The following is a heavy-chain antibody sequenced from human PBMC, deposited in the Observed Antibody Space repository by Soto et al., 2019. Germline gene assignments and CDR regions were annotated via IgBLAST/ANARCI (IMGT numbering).Heavy chain of an antibody. Sequence: ASVKVSCKASGYTFTSSGITWVRQATGQGLEWMGWISAYNGNTNYAQKLQGRVTMTTDTSTSTAYMELRSLRSDDTAVYYCARVGYCSSTSCFYYHYYGMDVWGQGTTVTVSS. CDR2: ISAYNGNT. J-gene: IGHJ6*02. V-gene: IGHV1-18*01. CDR1: GYTFTSSG. D-gene: IGHD2-2*01. CDR3: ARVGYCSSTSCFYYHYYGMDV.